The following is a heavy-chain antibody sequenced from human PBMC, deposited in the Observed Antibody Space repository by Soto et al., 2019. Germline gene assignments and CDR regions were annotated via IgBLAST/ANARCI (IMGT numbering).Heavy chain of an antibody. CDR1: GGSISGYY. D-gene: IGHD2-2*01. V-gene: IGHV4-59*08. CDR2: IFYTGST. Sequence: QVHLQESGPGLVKPSETLSLTCTVSGGSISGYYWSWIRQPPGKGLEWIGFIFYTGSTNYNPSLKSRVTISVNTSKTQFSLKLNSVTAADTAVYYCATIPAATTYYFDYWGQGALVTVSS. J-gene: IGHJ4*02. CDR3: ATIPAATTYYFDY.